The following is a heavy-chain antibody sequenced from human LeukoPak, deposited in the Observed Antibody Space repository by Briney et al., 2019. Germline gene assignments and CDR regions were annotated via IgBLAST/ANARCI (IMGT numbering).Heavy chain of an antibody. Sequence: ASVKVSCKASGYTFTSYGISWVRQAPGQGLEWMGWISAYNGNTNYAQKLQGRVTMTTDTSTSTAYMELRSLRSDDTAVYYCARALDYGDYYYYMDVWGKGTTVIVSS. CDR1: GYTFTSYG. CDR3: ARALDYGDYYYYMDV. CDR2: ISAYNGNT. J-gene: IGHJ6*03. V-gene: IGHV1-18*01. D-gene: IGHD4-17*01.